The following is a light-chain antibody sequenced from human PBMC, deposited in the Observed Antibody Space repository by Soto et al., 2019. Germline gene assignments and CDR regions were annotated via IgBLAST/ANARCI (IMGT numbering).Light chain of an antibody. CDR1: NSNIGRNT. CDR3: AAWDDSPNVPV. Sequence: QSVLTQPPSASGTPGQRVTISCSGSNSNIGRNTVNWYQQFPGAAPNLLIHSDNERPSGVPDRFSGSRSGTSASLAISGLQSEDEADYSCAAWDDSPNVPVFRPGTQLPV. CDR2: SDN. V-gene: IGLV1-44*01. J-gene: IGLJ3*02.